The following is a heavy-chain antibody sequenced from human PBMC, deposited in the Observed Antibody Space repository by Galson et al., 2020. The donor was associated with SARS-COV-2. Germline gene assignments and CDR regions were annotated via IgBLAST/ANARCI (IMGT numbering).Heavy chain of an antibody. V-gene: IGHV3-64*01. J-gene: IGHJ4*02. CDR2: ITISGTET. CDR3: ARDKPGGGWSEADY. CDR1: GFTFSSCA. Sequence: GESLKISCAASGFTFSSCAMHWVRQAPGKGLEYVSGITISGTETYYANSVKGRFTISRDNSKNTLYLQMGSLRADDMAVYYCARDKPGGGWSEADYWGQGILGTVSS. D-gene: IGHD6-19*01.